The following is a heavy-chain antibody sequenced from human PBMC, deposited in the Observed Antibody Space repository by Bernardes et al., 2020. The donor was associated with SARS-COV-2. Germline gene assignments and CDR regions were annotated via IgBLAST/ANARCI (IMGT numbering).Heavy chain of an antibody. CDR2: ISAYNGNT. V-gene: IGHV1-18*04. CDR3: ARTFCSTTSCDKDSYYGMDV. J-gene: IGHJ6*02. CDR1: GYTFTTYG. Sequence: ASVKVSCKASGYTFTTYGISWVRQAPGQGLEWMGWISAYNGNTNYAQKLQGRVTMTTDTSTSTAYMELRSLRSDDTAVYYCARTFCSTTSCDKDSYYGMDVWGLGTTVTVAS. D-gene: IGHD2-2*01.